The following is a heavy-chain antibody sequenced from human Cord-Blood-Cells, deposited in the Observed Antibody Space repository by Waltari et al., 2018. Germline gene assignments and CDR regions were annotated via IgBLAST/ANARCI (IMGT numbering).Heavy chain of an antibody. Sequence: QVQLQESGPGLVKPSETLSLTCAVSGYSISSGYYWGWIRQPPGKGLEWVGSIYHSGRTDYSPSLKRRVTISGDTSKNQFSRKLSSGTTADTAVYYCARKGAAAGTEYFQHWGQGTLVTVSS. CDR2: IYHSGRT. D-gene: IGHD6-13*01. V-gene: IGHV4-38-2*01. J-gene: IGHJ1*01. CDR1: GYSISSGYY. CDR3: ARKGAAAGTEYFQH.